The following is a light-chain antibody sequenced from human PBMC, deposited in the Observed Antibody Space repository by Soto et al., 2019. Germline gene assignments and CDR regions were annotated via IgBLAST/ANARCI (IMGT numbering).Light chain of an antibody. CDR1: SSDVGSYNL. Sequence: QSALTQPASVSGSPGQSITISCTGTSSDVGSYNLVSWYQQHPGKAPKLMIYEVNSRPSGVSNRYSGSKSGNTASLTISGLQADAEADYYCCSYAGSRYVFGTGTKLTVL. CDR2: EVN. CDR3: CSYAGSRYV. J-gene: IGLJ1*01. V-gene: IGLV2-23*02.